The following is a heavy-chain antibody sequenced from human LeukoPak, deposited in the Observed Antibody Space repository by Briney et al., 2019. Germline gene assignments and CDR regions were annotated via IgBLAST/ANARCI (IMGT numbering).Heavy chain of an antibody. CDR1: GGSIGSSSYY. V-gene: IGHV4-39*02. D-gene: IGHD3-10*01. Sequence: SQTLSLTCTVSGGSIGSSSYYWGWIRQPPGKGLEWIGSIFRTGSTYYSASLKSRVSISVDTSKNHIALKLTSVTAADTAVYFCARRVGFYGSGSLNYFDPWGQGILVSVSS. J-gene: IGHJ5*01. CDR2: IFRTGST. CDR3: ARRVGFYGSGSLNYFDP.